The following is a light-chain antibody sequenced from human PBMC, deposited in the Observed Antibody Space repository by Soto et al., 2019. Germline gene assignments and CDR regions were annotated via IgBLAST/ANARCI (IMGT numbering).Light chain of an antibody. CDR1: QSVSSSY. CDR3: QQYGSSPIT. J-gene: IGKJ5*01. CDR2: CAS. Sequence: SVLTQYRVTLSFSPCEIATLSCSASQSVSSSYLAWYQQKPCQAPRLLIYCASSRATGIPDRFSGSGSGTDFTLTISRLEPEDFAVYYCQQYGSSPITFGQGTRL. V-gene: IGKV3-20*01.